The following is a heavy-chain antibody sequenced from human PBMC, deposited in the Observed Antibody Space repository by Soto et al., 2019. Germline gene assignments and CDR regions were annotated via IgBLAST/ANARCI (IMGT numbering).Heavy chain of an antibody. V-gene: IGHV1-18*01. Sequence: QVHLVQSGVEVKTPGASVKVSCQASGYTFFTYDISWVRQAPGQGLEWMGWISTYSGDTKYEQKFQGRATMTTDTSTTTAYLELRSRRSDDTSVYYCARHHGPTTSENWYDHRGQGTLVTVSS. D-gene: IGHD5-12*01. CDR1: GYTFFTYD. CDR3: ARHHGPTTSENWYDH. J-gene: IGHJ5*02. CDR2: ISTYSGDT.